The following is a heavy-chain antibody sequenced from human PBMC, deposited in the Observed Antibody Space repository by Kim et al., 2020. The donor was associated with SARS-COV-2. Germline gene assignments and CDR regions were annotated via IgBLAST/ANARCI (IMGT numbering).Heavy chain of an antibody. Sequence: ASVKVSCKASGYTFTSYYMHWVRQAPGQGLEWMGIINPSGGSTSYAQKFQGRVTMTRDTSTSTVYMELSSLRSEDTAVYYCARERKWELVRMPRAYFDYWGQGTLVTVSS. D-gene: IGHD1-26*01. CDR2: INPSGGST. CDR1: GYTFTSYY. V-gene: IGHV1-46*01. CDR3: ARERKWELVRMPRAYFDY. J-gene: IGHJ4*02.